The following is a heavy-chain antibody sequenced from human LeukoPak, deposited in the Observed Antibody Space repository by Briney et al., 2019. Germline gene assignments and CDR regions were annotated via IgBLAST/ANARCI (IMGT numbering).Heavy chain of an antibody. CDR2: ISGDGGST. J-gene: IGHJ4*02. CDR1: GFTFDDYA. Sequence: GGPLRLSCAASGFTFDDYAMHWVRPAPGKGLEWVSLISGDGGSTYYADPVKGRFTISRDNSKNSLYLQMNSLRTEDTALYYCAKDLGLKGPHYWGQGTLVTVSS. V-gene: IGHV3-43*02. D-gene: IGHD7-27*01. CDR3: AKDLGLKGPHY.